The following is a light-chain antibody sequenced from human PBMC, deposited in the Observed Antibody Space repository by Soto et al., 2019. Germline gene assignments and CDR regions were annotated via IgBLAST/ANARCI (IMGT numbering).Light chain of an antibody. CDR1: QSVSSNY. CDR2: GAS. Sequence: EIVLTQSPGTLSLSPGERATLSCRASQSVSSNYLAWYQQKPGQAPRLLIYGASSRATGIPDRFSGSTSGTDSTLTISRLEPEDFAVYYCQQYGSSPWTFGQGTKVDIK. V-gene: IGKV3-20*01. J-gene: IGKJ1*01. CDR3: QQYGSSPWT.